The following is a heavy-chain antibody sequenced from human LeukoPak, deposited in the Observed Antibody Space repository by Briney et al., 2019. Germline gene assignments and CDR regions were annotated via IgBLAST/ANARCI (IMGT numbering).Heavy chain of an antibody. CDR2: IYTSGST. V-gene: IGHV4-4*07. D-gene: IGHD2-2*02. Sequence: SETLSLTCTVSGGSISSYYWSWIRQPAGKGLEWIGRIYTSGSTNYNPSLKSRVTMSVDTSKNQCSLKLRSVTAADTAVYYCARDGIGYCSSTSCYNYMDVWGKGTTVTVSS. CDR3: ARDGIGYCSSTSCYNYMDV. J-gene: IGHJ6*03. CDR1: GGSISSYY.